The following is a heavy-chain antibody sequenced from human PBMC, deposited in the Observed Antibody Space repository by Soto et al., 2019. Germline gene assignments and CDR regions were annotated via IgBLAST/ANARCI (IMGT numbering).Heavy chain of an antibody. J-gene: IGHJ3*02. CDR1: GFTFSSYG. CDR2: IWYDGSNK. CDR3: ARHVIVATIMDAFDI. D-gene: IGHD5-12*01. Sequence: SLRLSCAASGFTFSSYGMHWVRQAPGKGLEWVAVIWYDGSNKYYADSVKGRFTISRDNSKNTLYLQMNSLRAEDTAVYYCARHVIVATIMDAFDIWGQGTMVTVSS. V-gene: IGHV3-33*01.